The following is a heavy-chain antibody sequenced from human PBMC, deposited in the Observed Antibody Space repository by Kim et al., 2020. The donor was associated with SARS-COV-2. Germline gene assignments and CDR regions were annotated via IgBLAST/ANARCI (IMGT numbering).Heavy chain of an antibody. CDR3: APRRWLDP. J-gene: IGHJ5*02. V-gene: IGHV3-23*01. Sequence: GDKQSYAPSVNGRFTISRDNSKNTLYLQMNGLGADDTAIYYCAPRRWLDPWGQGTLVTVSS. CDR2: GDKQ.